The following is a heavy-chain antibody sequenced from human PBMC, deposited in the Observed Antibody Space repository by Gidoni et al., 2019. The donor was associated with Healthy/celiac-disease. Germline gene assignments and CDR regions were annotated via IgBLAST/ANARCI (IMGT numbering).Heavy chain of an antibody. D-gene: IGHD2-2*01. CDR3: ARGVVPTYFNWFDP. CDR2: IYYSGST. CDR1: GGSISSYY. J-gene: IGHJ5*02. Sequence: QVQLQESGPGLVKPSETLSLTCTVSGGSISSYYWSWIRQPPGKGLEWIGYIYYSGSTNYNPSLKSRVTISVDTSKNQFSLKLSSVTAADTAVYYCARGVVPTYFNWFDPWGQGTLVTVSS. V-gene: IGHV4-59*01.